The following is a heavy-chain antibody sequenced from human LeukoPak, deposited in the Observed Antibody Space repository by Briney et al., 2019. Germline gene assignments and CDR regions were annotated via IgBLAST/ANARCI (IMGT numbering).Heavy chain of an antibody. V-gene: IGHV1-3*03. CDR2: INAGNGNT. D-gene: IGHD6-13*01. Sequence: ASVKVSCKASGYTFTSYAMHWVRQAPGQRLEWMGWINAGNGNTKYSQEFQGRVTITRDTSASTAYMELSSLRSEDMAVYYCARERRSSSWDRGAFDIWGQGTMVTVSS. J-gene: IGHJ3*02. CDR1: GYTFTSYA. CDR3: ARERRSSSWDRGAFDI.